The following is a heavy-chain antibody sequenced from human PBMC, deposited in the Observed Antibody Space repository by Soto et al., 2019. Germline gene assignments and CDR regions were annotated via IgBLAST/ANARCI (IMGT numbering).Heavy chain of an antibody. CDR1: GGSISSTNL. Sequence: QVQLQESGPGLVKSSGTLSLTCAVSGGSISSTNLWSWVRQPPGQGLEWIGEIYHSGSANYNPSLRRRVIISVDKSKNQFSLKLSSVTAAGTAVYFCARGSTTVVTPNWFDPWGQGTLVTVSS. D-gene: IGHD4-17*01. J-gene: IGHJ5*02. V-gene: IGHV4-4*02. CDR2: IYHSGSA. CDR3: ARGSTTVVTPNWFDP.